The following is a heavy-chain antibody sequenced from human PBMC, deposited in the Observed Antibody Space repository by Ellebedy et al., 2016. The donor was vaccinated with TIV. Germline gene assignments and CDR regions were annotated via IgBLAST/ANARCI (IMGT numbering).Heavy chain of an antibody. CDR3: ARSVIVPAADYFDY. V-gene: IGHV4-31*03. CDR2: IYRSGAT. D-gene: IGHD2-2*01. Sequence: SETLSLXXTVSGDSISSLDNYWTWIRQHPGKGLEWIGYIYRSGATYYNPSLRHRVTISADMSQNQLSLKVNSVTAANTAVYYCARSVIVPAADYFDYWGQGTLVTVSS. J-gene: IGHJ4*02. CDR1: GDSISSLDNY.